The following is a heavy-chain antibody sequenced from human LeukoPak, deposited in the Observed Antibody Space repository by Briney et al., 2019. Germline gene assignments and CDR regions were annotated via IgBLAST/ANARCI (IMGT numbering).Heavy chain of an antibody. CDR3: ARVGANDH. D-gene: IGHD1-26*01. V-gene: IGHV3-30-3*01. CDR1: GFTFSSYA. Sequence: GGSLRLSCAASGFTFSSYAMHWVRQAPGKGLEWVAVISYDGSNKYYADSVKGRFTISRDNSKNTLYLQMNSLRAEDTAVYYCARVGANDHWGQGTLVTVSS. CDR2: ISYDGSNK. J-gene: IGHJ4*02.